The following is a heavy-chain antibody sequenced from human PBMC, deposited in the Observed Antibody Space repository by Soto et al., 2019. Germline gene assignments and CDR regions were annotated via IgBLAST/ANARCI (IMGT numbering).Heavy chain of an antibody. J-gene: IGHJ5*02. CDR3: AKDPLKYSSSWYLEWWFDP. CDR2: ITGSGDST. D-gene: IGHD6-13*01. CDR1: GFTFSNYA. Sequence: GESLKISCAASGFTFSNYAIRWVRQAPGKGLEWVSSITGSGDSTYYADSVKGRFTISRDNSKNTVYLQMNSLRVEDTAVYYCAKDPLKYSSSWYLEWWFDPWGQGTLVTVSS. V-gene: IGHV3-23*01.